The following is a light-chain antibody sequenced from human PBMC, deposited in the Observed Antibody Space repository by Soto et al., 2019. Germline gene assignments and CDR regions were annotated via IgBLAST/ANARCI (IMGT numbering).Light chain of an antibody. V-gene: IGKV1-39*01. CDR3: QQSYRSLWT. Sequence: DIQMTQSPSSLSASVGDRVTITCRASQNIASYLSWYQQKPGKAPNLLIYSTSTLQSGVPSRFSGSGSGTDFTLIIRSLQPEDSATYYCQQSYRSLWTFGQGTKVEIK. CDR1: QNIASY. CDR2: STS. J-gene: IGKJ1*01.